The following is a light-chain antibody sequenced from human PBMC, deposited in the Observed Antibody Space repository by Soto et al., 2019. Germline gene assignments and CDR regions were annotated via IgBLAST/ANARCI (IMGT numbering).Light chain of an antibody. Sequence: EIVLTQSPGTLSLSPGERATLSCRASQSVSSSYLAWYQQKPGQAPRLLIYGASSRATGIPDRFSGSGSGTDFTLTISRLEPEDFAVYSCQQYGSSPRTFSQGTKVELK. J-gene: IGKJ1*01. CDR3: QQYGSSPRT. CDR1: QSVSSSY. V-gene: IGKV3-20*01. CDR2: GAS.